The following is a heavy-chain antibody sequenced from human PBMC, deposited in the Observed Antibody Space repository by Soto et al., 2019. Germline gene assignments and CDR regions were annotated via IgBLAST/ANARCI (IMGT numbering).Heavy chain of an antibody. V-gene: IGHV1-2*02. CDR3: ARGGGVGVAGSAAFDM. D-gene: IGHD3-3*01. CDR2: INPATGAA. CDR1: GYPVTAYY. J-gene: IGHJ3*02. Sequence: QLHLVQSGAVVKKPGASVTVSCSASGYPVTAYYMHWVRQAPGRGLEWMGGINPATGAAKYTQTFQGRVTITRDTSTSTVFMELSGLTSEATAGFYGARGGGVGVAGSAAFDMWGQGTLVTVSS.